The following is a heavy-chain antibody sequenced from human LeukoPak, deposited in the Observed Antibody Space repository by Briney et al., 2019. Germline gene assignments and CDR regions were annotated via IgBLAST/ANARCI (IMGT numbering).Heavy chain of an antibody. J-gene: IGHJ4*02. CDR1: DGPFSGYY. CDR3: ARDREVGATGYYFDY. D-gene: IGHD1-26*01. Sequence: SETLSLTCAVYDGPFSGYYCSWIRQPPGKGLEWIGEINHSGSANYNPSLKSRVTILLDMSKNQFSLNLSSVTAADTAVYYCARDREVGATGYYFDYWGQGTLVTVSS. V-gene: IGHV4-34*01. CDR2: INHSGSA.